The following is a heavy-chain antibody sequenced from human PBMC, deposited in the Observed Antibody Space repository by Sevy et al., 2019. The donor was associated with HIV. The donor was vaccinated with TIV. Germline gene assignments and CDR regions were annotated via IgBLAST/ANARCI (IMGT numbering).Heavy chain of an antibody. CDR3: ARVISGRIAAAVAHYYYGMDV. D-gene: IGHD6-13*01. CDR2: ISYDGSNK. Sequence: GGSLRLSCAASGFTFSSYAMHWVRQAPGKGLEWVAVISYDGSNKYYADSVKGRFTISRDNSKNTLYLQMNSLRAEDTAVYYCARVISGRIAAAVAHYYYGMDVWGQGTTVTVSS. V-gene: IGHV3-30-3*01. CDR1: GFTFSSYA. J-gene: IGHJ6*02.